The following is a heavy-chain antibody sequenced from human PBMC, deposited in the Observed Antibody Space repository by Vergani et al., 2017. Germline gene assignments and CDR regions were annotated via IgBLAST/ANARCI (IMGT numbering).Heavy chain of an antibody. CDR1: GFTFSDYY. V-gene: IGHV3-11*01. CDR3: ARVSYNDYSIDYYYYMDV. CDR2: ISSSGSTI. Sequence: QVQLVESGGGLVKPGGSLRLSCAASGFTFSDYYMSWIRQAPGKGLEWVSYISSSGSTIYYADSVKGRFTISRDNAKKSLYLQMNSLRADDTAVYYCARVSYNDYSIDYYYYMDVWGKGTTVTVSS. J-gene: IGHJ6*03. D-gene: IGHD4-11*01.